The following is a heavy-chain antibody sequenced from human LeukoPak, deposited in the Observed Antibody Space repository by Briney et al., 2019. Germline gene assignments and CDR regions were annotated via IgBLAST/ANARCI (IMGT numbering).Heavy chain of an antibody. CDR3: ARGNYFDSSGYYYGR. J-gene: IGHJ4*02. D-gene: IGHD3-22*01. CDR1: GGSVSSGYYY. CDR2: IYTSGST. Sequence: SQTLSLTCTVSGGSVSSGYYYWSWIRQPAGKGLEWIGRIYTSGSTNYNPSLKSRVTISVDTSKNQFSLKLSSVTAADTAVYYCARGNYFDSSGYYYGRWGQGTLVTVSS. V-gene: IGHV4-61*02.